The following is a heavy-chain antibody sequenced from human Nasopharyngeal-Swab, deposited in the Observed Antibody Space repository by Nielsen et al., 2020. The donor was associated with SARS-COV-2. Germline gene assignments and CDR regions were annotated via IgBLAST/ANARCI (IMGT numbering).Heavy chain of an antibody. D-gene: IGHD2-21*01. CDR1: GFTVSSNY. CDR2: ISSGGST. Sequence: GGSLRLSCAASGFTVSSNYMRWVRQAPGKGLECVSVISSGGSTYYADSVKDRFTISRDNSKNTLYLQTNSLRVEDTAVYYCAKAPYLRGLDVWGQGTTVTVSS. CDR3: AKAPYLRGLDV. V-gene: IGHV3-53*01. J-gene: IGHJ6*02.